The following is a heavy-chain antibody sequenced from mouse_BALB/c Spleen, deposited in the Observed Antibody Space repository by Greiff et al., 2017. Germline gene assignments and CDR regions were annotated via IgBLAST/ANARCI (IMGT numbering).Heavy chain of an antibody. Sequence: EVHLVESGGGLVQPGGSRKLSCAASGFTFSSFGMHWVRQAPEKGLEWVAYISSGSSTIYYADTVKGRFTISRDNPKNTLFLQMTSLRSEDTAMYYCAREDDYRAMDYWGQGTSVTVSS. CDR1: GFTFSSFG. CDR2: ISSGSSTI. V-gene: IGHV5-17*02. J-gene: IGHJ4*01. CDR3: AREDDYRAMDY. D-gene: IGHD2-4*01.